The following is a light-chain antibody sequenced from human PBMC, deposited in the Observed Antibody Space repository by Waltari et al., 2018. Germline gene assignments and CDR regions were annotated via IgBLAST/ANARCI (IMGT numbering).Light chain of an antibody. CDR3: MQALQTPWT. CDR2: WGF. CDR1: QSLLHRNGYIY. V-gene: IGKV2-28*01. J-gene: IGKJ1*01. Sequence: DIVMTQSPLSLPVPPGEPASISCRSNQSLLHRNGYIYLDCYLQKPGQSLQLLIYWGFNRASGVPDRFSGSGSGSGTDFTLTISRVEAEDVGIYYCMQALQTPWTFGQGTKVEIK.